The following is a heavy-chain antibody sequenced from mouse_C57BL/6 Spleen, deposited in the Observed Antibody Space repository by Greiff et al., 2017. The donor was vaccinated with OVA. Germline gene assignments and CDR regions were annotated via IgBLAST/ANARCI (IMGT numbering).Heavy chain of an antibody. J-gene: IGHJ3*01. D-gene: IGHD2-3*01. CDR3: ARSDDPWFAY. CDR2: INPYNGGT. V-gene: IGHV1-19*01. Sequence: EVQVVESGPVLVKPGASVKMSCKASGYTFTDYYMNWVKQSHGKSLEWIGVINPYNGGTSYNQKFKGKATLTVDKSSSTAYMELNSLTSEDSAVYYCARSDDPWFAYWGQGTLVTVSA. CDR1: GYTFTDYY.